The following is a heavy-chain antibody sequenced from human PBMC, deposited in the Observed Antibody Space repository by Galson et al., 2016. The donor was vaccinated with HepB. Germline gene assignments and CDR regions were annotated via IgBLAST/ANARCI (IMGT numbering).Heavy chain of an antibody. J-gene: IGHJ3*02. CDR3: ARDPYSMRVDVNDAFDI. CDR2: ISSNSNYI. V-gene: IGHV3-21*06. CDR1: EFTFSSYS. D-gene: IGHD2/OR15-2a*01. Sequence: SLRLSCAASEFTFSSYSMNWVRQAPGKGLEWVSSISSNSNYIYYADSVKGRFTISRDNAKNSLYLQMNSLRGEDTAVYSCARDPYSMRVDVNDAFDIWGQGTTVTVSS.